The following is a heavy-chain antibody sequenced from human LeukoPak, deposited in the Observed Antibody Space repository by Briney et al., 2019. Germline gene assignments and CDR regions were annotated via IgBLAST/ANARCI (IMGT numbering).Heavy chain of an antibody. V-gene: IGHV4-34*01. D-gene: IGHD3-22*01. CDR3: ARDPTDYYDSSGYWVRYFDY. Sequence: SETLSLTCAVYGGSFSGYYWSWIRQPPGKGLEWIGEINHSGSTNYNPSLKSRVTISVDKSKNQFSLKLSSVTAADTAVYYCARDPTDYYDSSGYWVRYFDYWGQGTLVTVSS. J-gene: IGHJ4*02. CDR1: GGSFSGYY. CDR2: INHSGST.